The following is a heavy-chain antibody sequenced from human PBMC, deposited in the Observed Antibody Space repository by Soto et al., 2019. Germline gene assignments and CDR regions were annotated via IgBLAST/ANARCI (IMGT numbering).Heavy chain of an antibody. J-gene: IGHJ4*02. CDR2: ISSRSSDI. V-gene: IGHV3-21*01. D-gene: IGHD3-22*01. CDR1: GFTFSSYA. Sequence: PGGSLRLSCAASGFTFSSYAMNWVHQAPEKGLEWVSSISSRSSDIYYADSVKGRFTISRDNAKNSLSLQMNNLRAEDTAVYYCATGYYDSSGYYFDYWGQGTLVTVSS. CDR3: ATGYYDSSGYYFDY.